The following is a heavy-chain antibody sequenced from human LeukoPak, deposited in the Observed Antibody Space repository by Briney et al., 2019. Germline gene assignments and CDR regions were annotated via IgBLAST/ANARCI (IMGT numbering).Heavy chain of an antibody. D-gene: IGHD6-13*01. CDR1: GFTFSNYW. CDR2: IKEDGSKI. CDR3: ARVIAAAGTLPTGGAHEDAFDI. V-gene: IGHV3-7*03. J-gene: IGHJ3*02. Sequence: PGGSLRLSCAASGFTFSNYWMNWVRQAPGKGLEWVANIKEDGSKINYVDSVGGRFSISRDNAKNSLYLQMNSLRAEDTALYHCARVIAAAGTLPTGGAHEDAFDIWGQGTMVTVSS.